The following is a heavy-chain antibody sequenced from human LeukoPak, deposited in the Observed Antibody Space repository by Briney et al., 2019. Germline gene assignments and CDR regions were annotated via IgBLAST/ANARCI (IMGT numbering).Heavy chain of an antibody. V-gene: IGHV4-4*07. D-gene: IGHD2-15*01. CDR3: TREGSLGS. CDR2: IYTTGST. Sequence: SETLSLTCTVSGGSISSYYWSWIRQPAGKGLEWIGRIYTTGSTNYNPSLKSRVTISADTSKNQFSLQLTSVTAADTAVYYCTREGSLGSWGQGTLVTVSS. CDR1: GGSISSYY. J-gene: IGHJ4*02.